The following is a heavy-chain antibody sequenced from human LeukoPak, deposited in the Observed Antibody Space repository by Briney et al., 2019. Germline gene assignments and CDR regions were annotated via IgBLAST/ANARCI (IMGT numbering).Heavy chain of an antibody. V-gene: IGHV1-2*02. Sequence: ASVKVSCKASGYTFTGYIMHWVRQAPGQGLEWMGWINPNSGGTNCAQNFQGRVTMTRDTSISTAYMELSRLRSDDTAVYYCARTHRGDDILTGYSRDDAFDIWGQGTMVTVSS. CDR1: GYTFTGYI. CDR3: ARTHRGDDILTGYSRDDAFDI. D-gene: IGHD3-9*01. J-gene: IGHJ3*02. CDR2: INPNSGGT.